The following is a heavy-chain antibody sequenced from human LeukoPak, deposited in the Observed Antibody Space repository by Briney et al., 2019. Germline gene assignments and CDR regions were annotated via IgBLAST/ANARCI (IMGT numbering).Heavy chain of an antibody. D-gene: IGHD3-3*01. CDR2: ISPDGSDT. CDR1: GFTFSYYW. V-gene: IGHV3-74*01. Sequence: GGSLRLFCAASGFTFSYYWMYGVRQAPGKGPMWVSRISPDGSDTNYADSVKGRFTISRDNAKNMLYLQMNSLNPDDTAVYYCARDLSVPWGQGAPVTVSS. J-gene: IGHJ1*01. CDR3: ARDLSVP.